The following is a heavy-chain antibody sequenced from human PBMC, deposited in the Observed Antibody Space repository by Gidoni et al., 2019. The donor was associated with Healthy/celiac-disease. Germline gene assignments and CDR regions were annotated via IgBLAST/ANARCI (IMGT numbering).Heavy chain of an antibody. Sequence: QLQLQESGPGLVKPSETLSLTCTVSGGSISSSSYSWGWIRQPPGKGLEWIGSIYYSGSTYYNPSLKSRVTISVDTSKNQFSLKLSSVTAADTAVYYCASYYCSSTSCYTGWGGFDYWGQGTLVTVSS. CDR2: IYYSGST. J-gene: IGHJ4*02. CDR1: GGSISSSSYS. V-gene: IGHV4-39*01. D-gene: IGHD2-2*02. CDR3: ASYYCSSTSCYTGWGGFDY.